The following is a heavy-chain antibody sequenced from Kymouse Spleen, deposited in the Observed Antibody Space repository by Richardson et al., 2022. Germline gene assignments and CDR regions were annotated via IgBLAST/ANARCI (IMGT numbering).Heavy chain of an antibody. CDR1: GGSISSSSYY. J-gene: IGHJ5*02. D-gene: IGHD2-2*02. CDR3: ARQEDIVVVPAAIDP. V-gene: IGHV4-39*01. CDR2: IYYSGST. Sequence: QLQLQESGPGLVKPSETLSLTCTVSGGSISSSSYYWGWIRQPPGKGLEWIGSIYYSGSTYYNPSLKSRVTISVDTSKNQFSLKLSSVTAADTAVYYCARQEDIVVVPAAIDPWGQGTLVTVSS.